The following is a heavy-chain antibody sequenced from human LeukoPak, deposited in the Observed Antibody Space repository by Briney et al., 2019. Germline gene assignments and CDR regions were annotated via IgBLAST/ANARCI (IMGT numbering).Heavy chain of an antibody. CDR2: IYPGDSDT. CDR1: GYSFTTYW. CDR3: ARPPISGNAFYF. D-gene: IGHD3-3*02. Sequence: GESLKISCKGSGYSFTTYWIGWVRQMPGKGLEWMGIIYPGDSDTRYSPSFQGRVTISADKSISTAYLQWSTLKASDPAMYYCARPPISGNAFYFLGQGKMVTVSS. J-gene: IGHJ3*01. V-gene: IGHV5-51*01.